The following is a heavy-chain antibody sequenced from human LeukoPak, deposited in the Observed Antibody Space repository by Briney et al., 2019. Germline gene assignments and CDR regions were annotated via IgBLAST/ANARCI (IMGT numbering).Heavy chain of an antibody. CDR2: MSYDGSDK. CDR1: GFTVSSNY. J-gene: IGHJ3*02. D-gene: IGHD3-16*02. CDR3: AKVGGELSERGAFDI. V-gene: IGHV3-30*18. Sequence: GGSLRLSCAASGFTVSSNYMSWVRQAPGKGLEWVALMSYDGSDKSYADSVKGRFTISRDNSKNTLYLQMNSLRAEDTAVYYCAKVGGELSERGAFDIWGQGTMVTVSS.